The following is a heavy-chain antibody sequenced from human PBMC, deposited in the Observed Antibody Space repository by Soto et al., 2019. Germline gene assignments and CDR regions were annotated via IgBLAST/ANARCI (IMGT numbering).Heavy chain of an antibody. Sequence: PGGSRRLSCAASGFTFSGSAMHWVRQAFGKGLEWVGRIRSKANSYATAYAASVKGRFTISRDDSKNTAYLQMNSLKTEDTAVYYCQIDLGELSLYRTWGQGTLVTVSS. CDR3: QIDLGELSLYRT. CDR2: IRSKANSYAT. V-gene: IGHV3-73*01. J-gene: IGHJ5*02. D-gene: IGHD3-16*02. CDR1: GFTFSGSA.